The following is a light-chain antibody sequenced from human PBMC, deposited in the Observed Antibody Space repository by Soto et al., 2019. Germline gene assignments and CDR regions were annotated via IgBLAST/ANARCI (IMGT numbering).Light chain of an antibody. J-gene: IGKJ5*01. CDR2: DAS. Sequence: EIVLPQSPATISLSPFSRANISCLYSQSVSSSYLAWSQQKPGQAPRVLIYDASHRATGIPARFRGSGSGTDFTLTISSLEPEDAGIYYCQQSSHWPPITFGQGTRLEIK. CDR1: QSVSSSY. CDR3: QQSSHWPPIT. V-gene: IGKV3D-20*02.